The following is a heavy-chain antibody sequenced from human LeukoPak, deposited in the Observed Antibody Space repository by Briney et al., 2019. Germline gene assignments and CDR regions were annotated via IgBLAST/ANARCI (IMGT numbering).Heavy chain of an antibody. CDR2: INHSGST. D-gene: IGHD2-2*01. V-gene: IGHV4-34*01. J-gene: IGHJ4*02. Sequence: PSETLSLTCAVYGGSFSGYYWSWIRQPPGKGLEWIGEINHSGSTNYSPSLKSRVTISVDTSKNQFSLKLSSVTAADTAVYYYARAVLPAAKLSSPYYFDYWGQGTLVTVSS. CDR1: GGSFSGYY. CDR3: ARAVLPAAKLSSPYYFDY.